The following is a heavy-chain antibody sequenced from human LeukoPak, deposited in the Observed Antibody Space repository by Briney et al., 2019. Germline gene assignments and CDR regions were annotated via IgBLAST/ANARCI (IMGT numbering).Heavy chain of an antibody. D-gene: IGHD3-22*01. CDR2: ISSSSSTI. CDR1: GFTFSSYS. CDR3: AREPEWAYYYDSSGPLDY. V-gene: IGHV3-48*01. J-gene: IGHJ4*02. Sequence: GGSLRLSCAASGFTFSSYSMNWVRQAPGKGLEWVSYISSSSSTIYYADSVKGRFTISRDNAKNSLYLQMNSLRAEDTAVYYCAREPEWAYYYDSSGPLDYWGQGTLVTVSS.